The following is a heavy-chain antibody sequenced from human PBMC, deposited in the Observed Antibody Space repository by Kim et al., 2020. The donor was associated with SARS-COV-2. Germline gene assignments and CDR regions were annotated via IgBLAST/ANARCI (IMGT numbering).Heavy chain of an antibody. D-gene: IGHD1-1*01. Sequence: TYAQGFTGRSVLSLDTSVSTAYLQITSLKTEDTAVYYCARGGFTGNFFDYWGQGTLVPVSS. V-gene: IGHV7-4-1*02. J-gene: IGHJ4*02. CDR3: ARGGFTGNFFDY.